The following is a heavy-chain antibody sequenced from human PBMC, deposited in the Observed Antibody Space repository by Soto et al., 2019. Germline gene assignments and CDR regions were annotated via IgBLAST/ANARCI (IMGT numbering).Heavy chain of an antibody. CDR2: IYSIGPT. J-gene: IGHJ2*01. CDR1: GFTISNNY. CDR3: ARTPEMATTYSRRPPFDL. Sequence: PGGSLRLSCAASGFTISNNYMNWVRQAPGKGLEWVSVIYSIGPTNYADSVKGRFTISRDNAKNSLYLQMNSLRAEDTAVYYCARTPEMATTYSRRPPFDLWGRGALVTVSS. V-gene: IGHV3-66*01. D-gene: IGHD5-12*01.